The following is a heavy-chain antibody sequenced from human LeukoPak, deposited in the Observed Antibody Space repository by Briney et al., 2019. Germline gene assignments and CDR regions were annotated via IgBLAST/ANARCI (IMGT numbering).Heavy chain of an antibody. CDR3: ARHPGKVTNDWYFDL. D-gene: IGHD4-23*01. V-gene: IGHV1-2*02. J-gene: IGHJ2*01. Sequence: ASVTVSFKASGYTFTGYYMHWVRQAPGQGLEWMGWINPNSGGTNYAQKFQGRVTMTRDTSITTAYMELSRLSSDDTAVYYCARHPGKVTNDWYFDLWGRGTLVTVSS. CDR2: INPNSGGT. CDR1: GYTFTGYY.